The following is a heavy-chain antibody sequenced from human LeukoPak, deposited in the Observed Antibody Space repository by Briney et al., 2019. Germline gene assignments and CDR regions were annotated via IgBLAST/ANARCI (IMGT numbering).Heavy chain of an antibody. V-gene: IGHV3-74*01. Sequence: GGSLRLSCAASGFTFSTYWMHWVRQAPGKGPVWVSRINYDGTDTVYTDSVKGRFTISRDNAKNSLYLQMNSLRAEDTAMYYCARDGANDLFKGGAYFLDWGQGALVTVSS. D-gene: IGHD4/OR15-4a*01. CDR3: ARDGANDLFKGGAYFLD. J-gene: IGHJ1*01. CDR2: INYDGTDT. CDR1: GFTFSTYW.